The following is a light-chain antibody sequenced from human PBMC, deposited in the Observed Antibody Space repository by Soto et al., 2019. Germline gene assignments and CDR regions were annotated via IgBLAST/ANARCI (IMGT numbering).Light chain of an antibody. V-gene: IGKV3D-11*01. J-gene: IGKJ1*01. CDR2: QTS. CDR3: HQHQSSPRT. Sequence: LTKSDAPLSSFPCDRVTLSCRASQYINTRLAWYQHRPGQAPRLLIYQTSIRAAGIPARFSASGTGTDFTLTISSLQPKDVAIYYCHQHQSSPRTFGQGTKVDIK. CDR1: QYINTR.